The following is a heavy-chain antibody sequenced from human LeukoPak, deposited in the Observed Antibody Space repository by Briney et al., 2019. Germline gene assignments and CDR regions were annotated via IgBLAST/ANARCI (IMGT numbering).Heavy chain of an antibody. D-gene: IGHD3-10*01. CDR3: ASLYYGSGSFDY. CDR1: GGSISSYY. Sequence: SETLSLTRTVSGGSISSYYWSWIRQPPGKGLEWIGYIYYSGSTNYNPSLKSRVTISVDTSKNQFSLKLTSVTAADTAVYYCASLYYGSGSFDYWGQGTLVTVSS. CDR2: IYYSGST. V-gene: IGHV4-59*01. J-gene: IGHJ4*02.